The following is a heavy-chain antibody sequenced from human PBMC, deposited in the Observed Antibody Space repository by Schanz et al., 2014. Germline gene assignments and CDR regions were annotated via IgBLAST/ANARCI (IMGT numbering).Heavy chain of an antibody. CDR1: GGSISSGSYY. V-gene: IGHV4-61*02. CDR2: VYTSGST. D-gene: IGHD2-2*02. Sequence: QVQLQESGPGLVKPSQTLSLTCSVSGGSISSGSYYWNWIRQPAGKGLEWIGRVYTSGSTNYNPSLKSRLPITLGPSKNQSPLKLSSWPAADTAVYYCARGGARRFPVVPDAIQGLRGHYYYYYLDVWGKGTTVTASS. CDR3: ARGGARRFPVVPDAIQGLRGHYYYYYLDV. J-gene: IGHJ6*03.